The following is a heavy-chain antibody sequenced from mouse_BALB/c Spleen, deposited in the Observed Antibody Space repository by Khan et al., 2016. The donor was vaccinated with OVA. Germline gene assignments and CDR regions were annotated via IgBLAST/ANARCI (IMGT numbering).Heavy chain of an antibody. Sequence: QVQLQQSGPELVKPGASVKMSCKASGYTFTDYDIRWVKQRTGQGLEWIGEIYPGSGSTYYNEKFKGKATLTADKSSNTAYIQLSSLTSEDSAVYCGAKMCEGNAYAMDYWGQGTAVTVAS. CDR1: GYTFTDYD. CDR3: AKMCEGNAYAMDY. CDR2: IYPGSGST. D-gene: IGHD2-1*01. J-gene: IGHJ4*01. V-gene: IGHV1-77*01.